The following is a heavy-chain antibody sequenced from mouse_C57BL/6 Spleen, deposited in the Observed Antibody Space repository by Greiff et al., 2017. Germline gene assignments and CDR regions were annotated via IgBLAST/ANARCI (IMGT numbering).Heavy chain of an antibody. J-gene: IGHJ4*01. CDR3: ARGGYYGSSYAMDY. CDR1: GFTFTDYY. V-gene: IGHV7-3*01. D-gene: IGHD1-1*01. Sequence: DVHLVESGGGLVQPGGSLSLSCAASGFTFTDYYMSWVRQPPGTALEWLGIIRNKANGYTTEYSASVKGRFTISRDNSQSILYLQMNALRAEDSATYYCARGGYYGSSYAMDYWGQGTSVTVSS. CDR2: IRNKANGYTT.